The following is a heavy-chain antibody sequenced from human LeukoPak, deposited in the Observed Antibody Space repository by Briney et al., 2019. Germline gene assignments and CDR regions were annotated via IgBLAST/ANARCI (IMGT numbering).Heavy chain of an antibody. D-gene: IGHD6-13*01. CDR2: VYYDGVT. CDR1: GGSISSRGFF. V-gene: IGHV4-39*07. Sequence: PSETLSLTCTVSGGSISSRGFFWGWIRQPPGKGPEWIGSVYYDGVTYYNPSLKSRVTMSLDTSTNRFSLKLSSVTAADTAVYYCARDNEWPEAGSDQGGWFDPWGQGTLVTVSS. CDR3: ARDNEWPEAGSDQGGWFDP. J-gene: IGHJ5*02.